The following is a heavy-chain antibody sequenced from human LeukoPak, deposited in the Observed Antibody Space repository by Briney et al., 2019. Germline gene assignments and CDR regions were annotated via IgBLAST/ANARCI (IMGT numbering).Heavy chain of an antibody. J-gene: IGHJ4*02. CDR1: GGSIRSYY. Sequence: PSETLSLTCTVSGGSIRSYYWGWIRQPPGKGLEWIGYIYHSGSTYYNPSLKSRVTISVDRSKNQFSLKLSSVTAADTAVYYCARHRFKGPQGQNSGYEYWGQGTLVTVSS. CDR3: ARHRFKGPQGQNSGYEY. V-gene: IGHV4-59*08. D-gene: IGHD5-12*01. CDR2: IYHSGST.